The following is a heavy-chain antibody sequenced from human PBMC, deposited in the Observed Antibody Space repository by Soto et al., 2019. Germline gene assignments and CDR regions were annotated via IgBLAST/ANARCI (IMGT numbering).Heavy chain of an antibody. CDR1: GYTFTSYY. CDR3: ARSKGYYSFGYYYYYGMDV. V-gene: IGHV1-46*01. Sequence: ASVKVSCKASGYTFTSYYMHWVRQAPGQGLEGMGIINPSGGSTSYAQKFQGRVTMTRDTSTSTVYMELSSLRSEDTAVYYCARSKGYYSFGYYYYYGMDVWGQGTTVTVSS. J-gene: IGHJ6*02. CDR2: INPSGGST. D-gene: IGHD4-4*01.